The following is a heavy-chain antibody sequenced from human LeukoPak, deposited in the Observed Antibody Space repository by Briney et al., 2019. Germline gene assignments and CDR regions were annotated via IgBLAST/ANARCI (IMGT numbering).Heavy chain of an antibody. Sequence: PSETLSLTCAVSGGSISSSSYYWGWIRQPPGKGLEWIGSIYYSGSTYYNPSLKSRVTISVDTSKNQFSLKLSSVTAADTAVYYCARLGFMATDLDYWGQGTLVTVSS. J-gene: IGHJ4*02. D-gene: IGHD5-12*01. V-gene: IGHV4-39*07. CDR1: GGSISSSSYY. CDR3: ARLGFMATDLDY. CDR2: IYYSGST.